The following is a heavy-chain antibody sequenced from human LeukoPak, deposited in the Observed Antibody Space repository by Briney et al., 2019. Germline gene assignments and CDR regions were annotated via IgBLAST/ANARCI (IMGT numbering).Heavy chain of an antibody. D-gene: IGHD6-13*01. CDR1: GGSVNTGSFY. CDR2: IYYTGRT. CDR3: ARDTAAAGTDY. J-gene: IGHJ4*02. V-gene: IGHV4-61*01. Sequence: SETLSLTCTVSGGSVNTGSFYWTWIRQAPGKGLEYIGYIYYTGRTYYNPSLKSRVTISLDTSKNQFSLKLSSVTAADTAVYYCARDTAAAGTDYWGQGTLVTVSS.